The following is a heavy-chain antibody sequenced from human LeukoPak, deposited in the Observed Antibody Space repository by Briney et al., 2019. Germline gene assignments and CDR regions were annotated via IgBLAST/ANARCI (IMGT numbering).Heavy chain of an antibody. CDR2: IGGRGGST. V-gene: IGHV3-23*01. CDR3: ARDSGY. CDR1: GFTFSDYG. Sequence: PGGSLRLSCAASGFTFSDYGMSWVRQAPGKGLEWVSTIGGRGGSTYYADSVKGRFTISRDNSKNTPYLQMNSLRAEDTAVYYCARDSGYWGQGTLVTVSS. J-gene: IGHJ4*02. D-gene: IGHD2-15*01.